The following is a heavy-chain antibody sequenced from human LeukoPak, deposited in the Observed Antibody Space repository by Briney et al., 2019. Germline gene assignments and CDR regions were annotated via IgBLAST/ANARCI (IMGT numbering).Heavy chain of an antibody. V-gene: IGHV3-21*01. Sequence: GGSLRLSCAASGFTFSSYSMNWVRQAPGKGLEWVSSISSSSTYRYYADSVKGRFTISRDNAKNSLYLQMNSLRAEDTAMYYCTRDPFESNWFDPWGQGTLVTVSS. CDR1: GFTFSSYS. CDR3: TRDPFESNWFDP. J-gene: IGHJ5*02. CDR2: ISSSSTYR.